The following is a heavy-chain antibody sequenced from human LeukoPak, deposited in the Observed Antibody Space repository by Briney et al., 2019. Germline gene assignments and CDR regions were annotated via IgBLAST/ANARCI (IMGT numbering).Heavy chain of an antibody. V-gene: IGHV3-23*01. D-gene: IGHD3/OR15-3a*01. Sequence: GGSLRLSCAASGFTFSSYAKGWVRQAPGKGLEWVSTISGTGGSTSYADSVKGRFTISRDNSKNTLYLQMNSLSAEDTAVYYCAEDWAGYFPYWGQGTLVTVSS. CDR3: AEDWAGYFPY. J-gene: IGHJ4*02. CDR2: ISGTGGST. CDR1: GFTFSSYA.